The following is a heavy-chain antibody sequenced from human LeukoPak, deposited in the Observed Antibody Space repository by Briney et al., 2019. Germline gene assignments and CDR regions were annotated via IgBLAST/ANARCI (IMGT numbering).Heavy chain of an antibody. CDR1: GGSVSSGSYY. Sequence: SETLSLTCTVSGGSVSSGSYYWSWIRQPPGKGLEWIGYIYYSGSTNYNPSLKSRVTISVDTSKNQFSLKLSSVTAADTAVYYCARGGAAAGKGVDYWGQGTLVTVSS. CDR2: IYYSGST. V-gene: IGHV4-61*01. D-gene: IGHD6-13*01. J-gene: IGHJ4*02. CDR3: ARGGAAAGKGVDY.